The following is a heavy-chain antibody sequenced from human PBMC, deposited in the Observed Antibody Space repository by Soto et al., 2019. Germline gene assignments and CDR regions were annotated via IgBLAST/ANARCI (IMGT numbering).Heavy chain of an antibody. Sequence: SVELSCKDSGGTFSRYAISWVRQAPGQGLEWMGGIIPLFGTANYAQKFQGRVTITVDESTSTAYMELSSLRSEDTAVYYCAKVLKKHQSSDISTWYEREGLEAFQHWG. J-gene: IGHJ1*01. CDR3: AKVLKKHQSSDISTWYEREGLEAFQH. V-gene: IGHV1-69*13. CDR2: IIPLFGTA. CDR1: GGTFSRYA. D-gene: IGHD3-9*01.